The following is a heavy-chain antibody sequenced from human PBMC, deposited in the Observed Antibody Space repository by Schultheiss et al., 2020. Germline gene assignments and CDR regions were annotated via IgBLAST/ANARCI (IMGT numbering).Heavy chain of an antibody. J-gene: IGHJ2*01. D-gene: IGHD3-9*01. Sequence: GGSLRLSCAASGFTFSSYAMSWVRQAPGKGLEWVSDISSSGSTTYYADSVKGRFTISRDNSKNTLYLQMNSLRAEDTAVYYCAKYPYYDILTGYYRRYFDLWGRGTRGTGYS. CDR2: ISSSGSTT. CDR3: AKYPYYDILTGYYRRYFDL. V-gene: IGHV3-23*01. CDR1: GFTFSSYA.